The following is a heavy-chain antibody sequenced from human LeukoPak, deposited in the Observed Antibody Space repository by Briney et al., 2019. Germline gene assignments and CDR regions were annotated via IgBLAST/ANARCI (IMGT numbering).Heavy chain of an antibody. CDR3: ARIHRYCSGGACYVLDN. Sequence: PSETLSLTCTVSGGSISSYYWSWIRQPPGKGLEWIGYIYYSGSTNYNPSLNSRVTISVDTSRNQFSLQLSSVTAADTAVYYCARIHRYCSGGACYVLDNWGQGTLVAVSS. D-gene: IGHD2-15*01. V-gene: IGHV4-59*01. J-gene: IGHJ4*02. CDR1: GGSISSYY. CDR2: IYYSGST.